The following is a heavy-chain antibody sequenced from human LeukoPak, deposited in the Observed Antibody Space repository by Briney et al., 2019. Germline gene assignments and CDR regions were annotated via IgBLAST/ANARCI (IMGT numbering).Heavy chain of an antibody. CDR1: GFTFSSYA. CDR2: IKPKTDGETT. CDR3: ITPLPYSAQ. D-gene: IGHD2-21*01. Sequence: GGSLRLSCAASGFTFSSYAMHWVRQAPGKGLEWVGRIKPKTDGETTEYAAPVKDRFSISRDDSKSMMYLQMNSLKTEDTAVYYCITPLPYSAQGGQGTLVTVSS. V-gene: IGHV3-15*07. J-gene: IGHJ4*02.